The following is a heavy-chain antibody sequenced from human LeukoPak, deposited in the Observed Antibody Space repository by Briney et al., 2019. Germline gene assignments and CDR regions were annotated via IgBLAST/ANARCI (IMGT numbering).Heavy chain of an antibody. D-gene: IGHD3-22*01. V-gene: IGHV3-48*03. Sequence: QPGGSLRLSCAASGFTFSSYEMNWVRQAPGKGLEWVSYISSGRTIYYADSVKGRFTISRDNAKNSLYLQMNSLRAEDTAVYYCAKAVTGGPMIVVPPEYWGQGTLVTVSS. J-gene: IGHJ4*02. CDR1: GFTFSSYE. CDR3: AKAVTGGPMIVVPPEY. CDR2: ISSGRTI.